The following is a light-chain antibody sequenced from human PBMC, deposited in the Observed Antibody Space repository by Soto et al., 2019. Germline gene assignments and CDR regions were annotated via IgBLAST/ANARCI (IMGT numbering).Light chain of an antibody. Sequence: EIVLTQSPATLSLSPGERATLSCRASPSVTNYLAWYQQKPGQAPRLAIYGAFNRATGIPARFSGSGSGTDFTLTISSLEPEDFAVYYCQQRNIWPPVTFGQGTRLEL. V-gene: IGKV3-11*01. CDR2: GAF. CDR3: QQRNIWPPVT. CDR1: PSVTNY. J-gene: IGKJ5*01.